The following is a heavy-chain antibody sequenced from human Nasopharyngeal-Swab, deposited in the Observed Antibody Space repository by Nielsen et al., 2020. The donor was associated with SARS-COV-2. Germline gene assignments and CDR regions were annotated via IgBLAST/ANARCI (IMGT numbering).Heavy chain of an antibody. Sequence: WVRQAPGQGLEWMGIINPSGGSTRYAQKFQGRVTMTRDTSTSTGNMELSSLRSEDSAVYYCAADWFRLRFLEWLPGGYGMDVWGQGTTVTVSS. J-gene: IGHJ6*02. CDR2: INPSGGST. D-gene: IGHD3-3*01. CDR3: AADWFRLRFLEWLPGGYGMDV. V-gene: IGHV1-46*01.